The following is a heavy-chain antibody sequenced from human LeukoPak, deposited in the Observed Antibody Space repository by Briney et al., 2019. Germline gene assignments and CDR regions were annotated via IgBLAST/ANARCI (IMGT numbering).Heavy chain of an antibody. Sequence: PGGSLRLSCLTSGFTLGINAMSWVRHAPGKGLEWISGISGSGASTNYADSVKGPFTISRDDSRNQLYLQMNRLRGDDTAVYYCAKDVGKWESLHFFDYWGQGPLVTVSS. CDR1: GFTLGINA. J-gene: IGHJ4*02. CDR2: ISGSGAST. CDR3: AKDVGKWESLHFFDY. V-gene: IGHV3-23*01. D-gene: IGHD1-26*01.